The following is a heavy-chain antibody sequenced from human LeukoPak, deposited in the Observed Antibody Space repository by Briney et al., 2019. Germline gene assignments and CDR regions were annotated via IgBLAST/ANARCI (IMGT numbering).Heavy chain of an antibody. CDR3: ARSRSGWYSENDH. J-gene: IGHJ4*02. CDR2: ISSSGTTI. V-gene: IGHV3-48*03. D-gene: IGHD6-19*01. CDR1: GFSFSSYE. Sequence: AGGSLRLSCGVSGFSFSSYEMNWVRQAPGKGLEWVSYISSSGTTIYYADSVKGRFTSSGDNAKNSLYLQMNSLRAEDTAIYYCARSRSGWYSENDHWGQGTLVTVSS.